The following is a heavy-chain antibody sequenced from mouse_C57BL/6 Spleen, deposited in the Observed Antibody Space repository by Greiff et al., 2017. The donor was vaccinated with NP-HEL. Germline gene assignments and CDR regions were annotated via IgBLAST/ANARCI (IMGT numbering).Heavy chain of an antibody. CDR3: ARWDDYDEYFDY. D-gene: IGHD2-4*01. CDR1: GYTFTSYW. J-gene: IGHJ2*01. CDR2: IYPGSGST. V-gene: IGHV1-55*01. Sequence: QVQLQQPGAELVKPGASVKMSCKASGYTFTSYWITWVKQRPGQGLEWIGDIYPGSGSTNYNEKFKGKATLTADKSSSTAYMQLSSLTSEDSAVYVCARWDDYDEYFDYWGQGTTLTVSS.